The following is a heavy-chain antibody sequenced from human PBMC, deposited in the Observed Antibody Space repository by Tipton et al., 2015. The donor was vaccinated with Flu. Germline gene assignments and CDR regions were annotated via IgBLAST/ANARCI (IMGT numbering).Heavy chain of an antibody. D-gene: IGHD4-17*01. J-gene: IGHJ4*02. Sequence: TLSLTCSVSGASISDYYWNWIRQRPGKGLEWLAHISYSGTTDYNPSLKSRLTVSADTPKNQFSLKLTSVTATDTAIYYCASAPTMTTFFFWGQGTLVTVSS. CDR1: GASISDYY. CDR2: ISYSGTT. CDR3: ASAPTMTTFFF. V-gene: IGHV4-59*08.